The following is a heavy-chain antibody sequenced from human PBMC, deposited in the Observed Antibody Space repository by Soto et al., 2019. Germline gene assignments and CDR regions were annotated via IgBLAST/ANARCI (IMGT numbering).Heavy chain of an antibody. V-gene: IGHV1-46*01. Sequence: ASVKVSCKASGYTFTSYYMNWVRQAPGQGLEWLGIINPSGGYTTYAQRFLGRVTMTSDTSTSTVYMELSSLRSEDTAVYYCARVYCSGGSCYGIDYWGQGTLVTVSS. CDR3: ARVYCSGGSCYGIDY. CDR2: INPSGGYT. D-gene: IGHD2-15*01. CDR1: GYTFTSYY. J-gene: IGHJ4*02.